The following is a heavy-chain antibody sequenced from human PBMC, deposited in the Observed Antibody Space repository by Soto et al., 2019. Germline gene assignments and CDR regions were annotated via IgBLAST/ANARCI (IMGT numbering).Heavy chain of an antibody. J-gene: IGHJ3*02. CDR2: INHSGST. CDR3: ASPPYYYDSSGYYSGAFDI. CDR1: GGSFSGYY. D-gene: IGHD3-22*01. Sequence: SETLSLTCAVYGGSFSGYYWSWIRQPPGKGLEWIGEINHSGSTNYNPSLKSRVTISVDTSKNQFSLKLSSVTAADTAVYYCASPPYYYDSSGYYSGAFDIWGQGTMVTV. V-gene: IGHV4-34*01.